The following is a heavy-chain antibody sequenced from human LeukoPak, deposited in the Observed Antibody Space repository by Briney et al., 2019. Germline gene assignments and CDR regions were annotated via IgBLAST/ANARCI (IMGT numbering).Heavy chain of an antibody. V-gene: IGHV3-30*04. J-gene: IGHJ4*02. Sequence: GSLRLSCAASGFTFSSYAMHWVRQAPSKGLEWVAVISYDGSNKYYADSVKGRFTISRDNSKNTLYLQMNSLRAEDTAVYYCARNNRKWLLLNYFDYWGQGTLVAVSS. CDR2: ISYDGSNK. CDR1: GFTFSSYA. CDR3: ARNNRKWLLLNYFDY. D-gene: IGHD3-22*01.